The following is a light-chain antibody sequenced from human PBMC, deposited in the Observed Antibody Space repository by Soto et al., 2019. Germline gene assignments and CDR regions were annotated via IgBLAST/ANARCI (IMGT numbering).Light chain of an antibody. CDR1: SSDVGRYNY. CDR2: DVS. V-gene: IGLV2-11*01. J-gene: IGLJ2*01. Sequence: QSALTQPRPVSGSPGQSVTISCTGTSSDVGRYNYVSWYQHHPGKAPKLIMFDVSSRPSGVPDRFSGSKSGNTAYLTISGLQDEDEADYYCCSLAGGNIFRVFGGGTKLTVL. CDR3: CSLAGGNIFRV.